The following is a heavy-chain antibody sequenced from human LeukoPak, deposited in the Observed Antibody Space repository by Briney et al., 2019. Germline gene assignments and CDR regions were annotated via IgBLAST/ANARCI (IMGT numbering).Heavy chain of an antibody. V-gene: IGHV1-2*02. CDR3: ARSNDYVWGSYRHTSYFDY. Sequence: GASVKVSCKASGYTFTGYYMHWVRQAPGQGLEWMGWINPNSGGTDYAQKFQGRVTMTRDTSISTAYMELSRLRSDDTAVYYCARSNDYVWGSYRHTSYFDYWGQGTLVTVSS. CDR1: GYTFTGYY. J-gene: IGHJ4*02. CDR2: INPNSGGT. D-gene: IGHD3-16*02.